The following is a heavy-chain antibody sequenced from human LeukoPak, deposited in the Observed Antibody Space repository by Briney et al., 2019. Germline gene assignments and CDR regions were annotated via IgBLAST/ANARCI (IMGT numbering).Heavy chain of an antibody. D-gene: IGHD4-17*01. V-gene: IGHV3-9*01. CDR2: ISWNSGSI. J-gene: IGHJ4*02. Sequence: PGGSLRLSCAASGFTFDDYAMHWVRQAPGKGLEWVSGISWNSGSIGYADSVKGRFTISRDNAKNSLYLQMNSLRAEDTALYYCAKDWSTVTTGPRNWGQGTLVTVSS. CDR1: GFTFDDYA. CDR3: AKDWSTVTTGPRN.